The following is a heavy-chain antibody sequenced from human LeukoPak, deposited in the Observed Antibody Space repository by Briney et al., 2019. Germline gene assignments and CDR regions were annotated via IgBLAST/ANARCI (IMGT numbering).Heavy chain of an antibody. CDR2: MSGSGGST. Sequence: GSLRLSCAASGFTFSNYAMSWVRQAPGKGLEWVSSMSGSGGSTYYADSVKGRFTISRDNSKNTLYPQMNNLRAEDTALYYCAKNQGQWLVPVDYWGQGTLVTVSS. CDR1: GFTFSNYA. J-gene: IGHJ4*02. D-gene: IGHD6-19*01. V-gene: IGHV3-23*01. CDR3: AKNQGQWLVPVDY.